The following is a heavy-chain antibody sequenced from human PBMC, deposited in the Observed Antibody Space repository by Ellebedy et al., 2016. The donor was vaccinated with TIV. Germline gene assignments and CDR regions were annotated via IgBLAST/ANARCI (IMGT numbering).Heavy chain of an antibody. D-gene: IGHD5-12*01. CDR2: IYSGGST. Sequence: GGSLRLSXAASGFTVSNNYMSWVRQLPGKGLEWVSVIYSGGSTYYADSVKGRFTISRDNSKNALFLQMNSLRAEDTAVYYCASGPTSWGQGTLVTVSS. V-gene: IGHV3-53*01. CDR1: GFTVSNNY. CDR3: ASGPTS. J-gene: IGHJ4*02.